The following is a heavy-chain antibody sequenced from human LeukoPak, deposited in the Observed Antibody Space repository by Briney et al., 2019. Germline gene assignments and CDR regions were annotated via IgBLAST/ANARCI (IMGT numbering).Heavy chain of an antibody. CDR1: GFTHLSYC. J-gene: IGHJ4*02. D-gene: IGHD3-3*01. CDR2: INCEGSTT. Sequence: GGSVSVSFAATGFTHLSYCMHGVRQPRGQGLVWVGCINCEGSTTICADTVKGGFTISRDNHKNTIYLGMNSVRVEDTPVYYCARGGYDLDYWGQGTLVTVSS. V-gene: IGHV3-74*01. CDR3: ARGGYDLDY.